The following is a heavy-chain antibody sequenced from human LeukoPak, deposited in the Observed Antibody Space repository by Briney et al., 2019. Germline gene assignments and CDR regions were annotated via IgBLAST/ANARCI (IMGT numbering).Heavy chain of an antibody. V-gene: IGHV4-59*08. D-gene: IGHD3-22*01. Sequence: SETLSLTCTVSGGSISSYYWSWIRQPAGKGLEWIGYIYYSGSTNYNPSLKSRVTISVDTSKNQFSLKLISVTAADTAVYYCARHVSEYYDSSGYYYYFDYWGQGTLVTVSS. CDR3: ARHVSEYYDSSGYYYYFDY. CDR1: GGSISSYY. CDR2: IYYSGST. J-gene: IGHJ4*02.